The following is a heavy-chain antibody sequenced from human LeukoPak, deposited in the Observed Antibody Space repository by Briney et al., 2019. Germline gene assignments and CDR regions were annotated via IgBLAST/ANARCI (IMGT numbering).Heavy chain of an antibody. CDR2: ISSSSSYI. Sequence: GGSLRLSCAASGFTFSSYSMNWVRQAPGKGLEWVSSISSSSSYIYYADSVKGRFTISRDNAKNSLYLQMNSLRAEDTAVYYCARASITMVRGELVYYFDFWGQGTLVTVSS. CDR1: GFTFSSYS. D-gene: IGHD3-10*01. J-gene: IGHJ4*02. V-gene: IGHV3-21*01. CDR3: ARASITMVRGELVYYFDF.